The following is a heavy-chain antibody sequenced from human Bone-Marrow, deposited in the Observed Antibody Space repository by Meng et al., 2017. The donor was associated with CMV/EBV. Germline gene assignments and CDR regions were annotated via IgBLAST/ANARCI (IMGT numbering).Heavy chain of an antibody. V-gene: IGHV3-48*03. CDR3: ARPLDTTVGRWNFGY. CDR1: GFTFSSYE. J-gene: IGHJ4*02. Sequence: GESLKISCAASGFTFSSYEMNWVRQAPGKGLEWVSYISSSGSTIYYADSVKGRFTISRDNAKNSLYLQMNSLRAEDTAVYYCARPLDTTVGRWNFGYWGQGTLVTFSS. D-gene: IGHD5-18*01. CDR2: ISSSGSTI.